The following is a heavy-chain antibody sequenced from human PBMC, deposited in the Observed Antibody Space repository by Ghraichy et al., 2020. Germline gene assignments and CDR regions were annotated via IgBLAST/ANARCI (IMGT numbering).Heavy chain of an antibody. J-gene: IGHJ6*02. V-gene: IGHV3-48*02. D-gene: IGHD4-23*01. CDR1: GFNFGSYN. Sequence: GGSLRLTCVGSGFNFGSYNMNWVRQSPGKDLEWVSYITSSSRSIFYADSVKGRFTISRDNAQNPLYLQMNSLRDEDTAVYYCARASTVVRFYYYDGMDVWGQGTTVTVSS. CDR3: ARASTVVRFYYYDGMDV. CDR2: ITSSSRSI.